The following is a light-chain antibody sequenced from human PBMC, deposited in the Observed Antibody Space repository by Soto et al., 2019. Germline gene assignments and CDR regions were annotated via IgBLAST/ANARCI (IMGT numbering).Light chain of an antibody. J-gene: IGLJ1*01. CDR2: GNS. CDR3: QSYASSLSGSCV. V-gene: IGLV1-40*01. Sequence: SLLTQPPSVSVAPGRRVTISFPGSSSKNGAGYDVHWYQQLPGTAPKLLIYGNSNRPSGVPDRFSGSKSGTSASLAITGLQAEDEADYYCQSYASSLSGSCVFGTGTKVTVL. CDR1: SSKNGAGYD.